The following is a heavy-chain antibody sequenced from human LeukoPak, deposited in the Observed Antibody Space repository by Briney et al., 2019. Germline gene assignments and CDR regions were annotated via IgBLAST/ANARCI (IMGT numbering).Heavy chain of an antibody. CDR1: GFTFSSYS. Sequence: PGGSLRLSCAASGFTFSSYSMNWVRQAPGKGLEWVSSISSSSSYIYYADSVKGRFTISRDNAKNSLYLQMSSLRAEDTAVYYCARVRYSSGRYFDYWGQGTLVTVSS. D-gene: IGHD6-19*01. CDR2: ISSSSSYI. CDR3: ARVRYSSGRYFDY. J-gene: IGHJ4*02. V-gene: IGHV3-21*01.